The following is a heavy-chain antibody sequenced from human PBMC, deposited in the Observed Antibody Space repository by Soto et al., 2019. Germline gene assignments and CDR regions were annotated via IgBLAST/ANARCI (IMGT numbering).Heavy chain of an antibody. CDR1: GGSISSSSYY. D-gene: IGHD3-3*01. CDR3: ARHVGGDFWSGYYTRSSNFDY. J-gene: IGHJ4*02. V-gene: IGHV4-39*01. CDR2: IYYSGST. Sequence: KPSETLSLTCTVSGGSISSSSYYWGWIRQPPGKGLEWIGSIYYSGSTYYNPSLKSRVTISVDTSKNQFSLKLSSVTAADTAVYYCARHVGGDFWSGYYTRSSNFDYWGQGTLVTVSS.